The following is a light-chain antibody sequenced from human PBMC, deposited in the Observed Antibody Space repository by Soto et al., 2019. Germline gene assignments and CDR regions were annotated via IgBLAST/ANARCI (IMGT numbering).Light chain of an antibody. CDR1: SNDVGSYNL. CDR2: GGT. J-gene: IGLJ1*01. V-gene: IGLV2-23*01. Sequence: QAVVTQPASVSGSPGQSITISCTGTSNDVGSYNLVSWYQQHPGEAPKLMIYGGTKRPSGVSNRFSGSKSGNTASLTISGLQAEDEADYHCCSYAGISTYYVFGTGTKLTVL. CDR3: CSYAGISTYYV.